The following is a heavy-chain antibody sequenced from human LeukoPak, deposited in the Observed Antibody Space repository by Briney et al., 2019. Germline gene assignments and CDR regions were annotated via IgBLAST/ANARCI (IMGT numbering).Heavy chain of an antibody. CDR2: IYYSGST. CDR3: ARRDWGLYYFDY. Sequence: SETLSLTCTVSGGFISSSSYYWGWIRQPPGKGLEWIGSIYYSGSTYYNPSLKSRVTISVDTSKNQFSLKLSSVTAADTAVYYCARRDWGLYYFDYWGQGTLVTVSS. D-gene: IGHD7-27*01. J-gene: IGHJ4*02. V-gene: IGHV4-39*01. CDR1: GGFISSSSYY.